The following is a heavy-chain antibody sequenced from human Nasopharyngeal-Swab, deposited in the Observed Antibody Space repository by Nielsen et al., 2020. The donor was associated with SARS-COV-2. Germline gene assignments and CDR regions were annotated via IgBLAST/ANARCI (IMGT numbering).Heavy chain of an antibody. V-gene: IGHV3-23*01. CDR3: ATPNYYGSGSYRKGGDAFDI. J-gene: IGHJ3*02. Sequence: GESLQISCAASGFTFSSYAMSWVRQAPGKGLEWVSAISGSGGSTYYADSVKGRFTISRDNSKNTLYLQMNSLRAEDTAVYYCATPNYYGSGSYRKGGDAFDIWGQGTMVTVSS. CDR2: ISGSGGST. CDR1: GFTFSSYA. D-gene: IGHD3-10*01.